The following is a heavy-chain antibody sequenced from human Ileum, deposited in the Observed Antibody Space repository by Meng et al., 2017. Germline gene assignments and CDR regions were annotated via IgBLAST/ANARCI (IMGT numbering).Heavy chain of an antibody. J-gene: IGHJ4*02. CDR2: INHSGST. CDR1: GGSFSGYY. Sequence: QVQLPQWGAGLLKPSETLSLTCAVYGGSFSGYYWSWIRQLPGKGLEWIGEINHSGSTNYNPSLKSRVTISVDTSKNQFSLKLSSVTAADTAVYYCARGGHDSSGYYSFDYWGQGTLVTVSS. V-gene: IGHV4-34*01. CDR3: ARGGHDSSGYYSFDY. D-gene: IGHD3-22*01.